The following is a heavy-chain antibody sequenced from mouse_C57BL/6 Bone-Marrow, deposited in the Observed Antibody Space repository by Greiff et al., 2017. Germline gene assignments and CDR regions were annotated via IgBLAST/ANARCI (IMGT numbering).Heavy chain of an antibody. CDR1: GYTFTDYY. V-gene: IGHV1-19*01. CDR2: INPYNGGT. J-gene: IGHJ4*01. D-gene: IGHD2-4*01. Sequence: EVQLQQSGPVLVKPGASVKMSCKASGYTFTDYYMNWVKQSPGKSLEWIGVINPYNGGTSYNQKFKGKATLTVDKSSSTAYMELNSLTSEDSAVDYCAREADYPYAMDYWGQGTSVTVSS. CDR3: AREADYPYAMDY.